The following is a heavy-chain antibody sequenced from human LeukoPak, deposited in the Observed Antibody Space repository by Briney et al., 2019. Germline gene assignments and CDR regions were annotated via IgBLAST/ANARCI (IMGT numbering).Heavy chain of an antibody. CDR1: GGSFSGYY. CDR3: ARKGRGIQLWYFDL. D-gene: IGHD5-18*01. J-gene: IGHJ2*01. Sequence: SETLSLTCAVYGGSFSGYYWSWLRQPPGKGLEWIGEINHSGSTNYNPSLKSRVTISVDTSKNQFSLKLSSVTAADTAVYYCARKGRGIQLWYFDLWGRGTLVTVSS. CDR2: INHSGST. V-gene: IGHV4-34*01.